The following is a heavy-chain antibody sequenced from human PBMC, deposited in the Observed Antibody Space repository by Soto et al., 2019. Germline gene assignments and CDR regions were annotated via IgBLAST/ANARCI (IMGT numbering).Heavy chain of an antibody. V-gene: IGHV3-23*01. Sequence: GGSLRLSCAASGFTFSSYAMSWVRQAPGKGLEWVSAISGSGGSTYYADSVKGRFTISRDNSKNTLYLQMNSLRAEDTAVYYCAKEQPGSSWYRRTQSFDYWGQGTLVTVSS. CDR1: GFTFSSYA. D-gene: IGHD6-13*01. J-gene: IGHJ4*02. CDR3: AKEQPGSSWYRRTQSFDY. CDR2: ISGSGGST.